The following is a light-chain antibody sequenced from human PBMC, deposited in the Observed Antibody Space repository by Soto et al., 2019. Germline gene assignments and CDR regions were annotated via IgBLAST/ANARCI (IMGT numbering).Light chain of an antibody. CDR2: KAS. J-gene: IGKJ4*01. CDR3: LQYNVYPLT. CDR1: QNINRW. Sequence: DIQMTQSPSTLSASVGDRVTITCRASQNINRWLAWYQQRPGKAPNLLIHKASTLEAGVPSRFSGSASGTEDTLTISSLQPDDFAAYFCLQYNVYPLTFGGGTKVEIK. V-gene: IGKV1-5*03.